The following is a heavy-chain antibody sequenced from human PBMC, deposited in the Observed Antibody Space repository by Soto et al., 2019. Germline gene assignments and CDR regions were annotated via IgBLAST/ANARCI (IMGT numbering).Heavy chain of an antibody. CDR2: IGGSGGVT. J-gene: IGHJ4*02. CDR1: GFTFSSYA. Sequence: EVQLLESGGGLVQPGGSLRLSCAASGFTFSSYAMSWVRQAPGKGLEWVSAIGGSGGVTYYADSVKGRFTISRDNSKNTLYLQMNSLRAEDTAVYYCAKDRGHTVGQDYWGQGTLVTFSS. V-gene: IGHV3-23*01. CDR3: AKDRGHTVGQDY. D-gene: IGHD3-10*01.